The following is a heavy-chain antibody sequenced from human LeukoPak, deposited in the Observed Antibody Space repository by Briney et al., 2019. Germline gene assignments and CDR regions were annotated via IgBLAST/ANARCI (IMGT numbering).Heavy chain of an antibody. V-gene: IGHV3-66*01. CDR2: MYSGGTT. CDR3: ARETYSSSWSYFDY. CDR1: GFTVSSNC. J-gene: IGHJ4*02. D-gene: IGHD6-6*01. Sequence: GGSLRLSCAASGFTVSSNCISWVRQAPGKGLEWVSVMYSGGTTYYTESVKGRFTISRDSSKNSLYLQMNSLRGEDTAVYYCARETYSSSWSYFDYWGQGTLVTVSS.